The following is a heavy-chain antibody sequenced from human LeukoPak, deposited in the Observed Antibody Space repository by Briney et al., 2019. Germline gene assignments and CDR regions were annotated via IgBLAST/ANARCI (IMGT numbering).Heavy chain of an antibody. J-gene: IGHJ4*02. CDR3: AREPWSSGWLYFDY. V-gene: IGHV3-48*03. Sequence: GGSLRLSCAASGFTFSSYAMSWVRQAPGKGLEWVSYISSSGSTIYYADSVKGRFTISRDNAKNSLYLQMNSLRAEDTAVYCCAREPWSSGWLYFDYWGQGTLVTVSS. CDR1: GFTFSSYA. CDR2: ISSSGSTI. D-gene: IGHD6-19*01.